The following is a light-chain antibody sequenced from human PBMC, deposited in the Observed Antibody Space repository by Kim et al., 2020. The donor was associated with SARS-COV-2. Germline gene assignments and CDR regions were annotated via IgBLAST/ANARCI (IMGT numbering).Light chain of an antibody. J-gene: IGKJ2*01. Sequence: VYPGERATLACRASQSISNNLAWYQQKPGLAPRLLICGASTRATGIPARFSGSGSGTEFTLTITTLQSEDFAVYFCQQYVNWPMYTFGQGTKLEI. V-gene: IGKV3D-15*01. CDR1: QSISNN. CDR3: QQYVNWPMYT. CDR2: GAS.